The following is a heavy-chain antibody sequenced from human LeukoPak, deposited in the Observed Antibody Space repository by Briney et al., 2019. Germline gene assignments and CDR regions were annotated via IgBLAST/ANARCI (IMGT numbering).Heavy chain of an antibody. D-gene: IGHD6-19*01. Sequence: GGSLRLSCAASGFTFSSYAMSWVRQAPGKGLEWVSGISGSGTSTHYAHSVKGRFTISRDNSKNTLYLQMNSLRAEDTAVYYCAKALWYRSGWYGFDYWGQGTLVTVSS. V-gene: IGHV3-23*01. CDR1: GFTFSSYA. CDR2: ISGSGTST. J-gene: IGHJ4*02. CDR3: AKALWYRSGWYGFDY.